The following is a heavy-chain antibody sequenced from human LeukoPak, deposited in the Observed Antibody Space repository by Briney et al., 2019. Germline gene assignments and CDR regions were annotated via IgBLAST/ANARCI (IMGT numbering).Heavy chain of an antibody. CDR2: IYSGGST. V-gene: IGHV3-53*01. J-gene: IGHJ4*02. CDR3: ARVGGYSGYEPFDY. Sequence: GGSLRLSCAASGFTFSSYSMNWVRQAPGKGLEWVSVIYSGGSTYYADSVKGRFTISRDNSKNTLYLQMNSLRAEDTAVYYCARVGGYSGYEPFDYWGQGTLVTVSS. CDR1: GFTFSSYS. D-gene: IGHD5-12*01.